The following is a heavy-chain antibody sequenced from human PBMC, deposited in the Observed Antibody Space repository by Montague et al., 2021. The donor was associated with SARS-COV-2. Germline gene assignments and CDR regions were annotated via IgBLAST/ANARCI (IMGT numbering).Heavy chain of an antibody. CDR2: IFYNGST. V-gene: IGHV4-59*08. J-gene: IGHJ5*01. D-gene: IGHD2-21*01. CDR1: FGSISTYY. Sequence: SQTLSLTCTVSFGSISTYYWSWIRQPPGKGLEWIGFIFYNGSTKYNPSLKRRVSISLDTSKNQFSLKLSSVTAADTAVYYCARQDAWAYCGDECYRDWLDSWGQGTLVTVSS. CDR3: ARQDAWAYCGDECYRDWLDS.